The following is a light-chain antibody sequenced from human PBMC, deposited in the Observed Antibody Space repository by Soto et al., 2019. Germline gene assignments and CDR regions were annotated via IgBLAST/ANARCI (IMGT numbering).Light chain of an antibody. V-gene: IGKV1-17*01. Sequence: DIQMTQSPSSLSASVGDRVTITCRASQGIGNHLAWYQQKPGEAPKRLIYDISSLQSGVPSRFSGSGSGTEFTLTINSLQHEDFATYYCLQHSGFPWAFGQGTKVEIK. J-gene: IGKJ1*01. CDR2: DIS. CDR3: LQHSGFPWA. CDR1: QGIGNH.